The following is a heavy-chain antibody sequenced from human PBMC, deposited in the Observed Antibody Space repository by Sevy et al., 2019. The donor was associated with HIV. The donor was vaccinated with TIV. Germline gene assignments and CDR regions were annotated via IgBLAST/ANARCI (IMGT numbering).Heavy chain of an antibody. D-gene: IGHD3-3*01. Sequence: GGSLRLSCAASGFTFSGYGMHWVRQAPGKGLEWVALIRYDGNQKFYADSVKGRFTISRDNSQNTVYLQMNSLRVDDSSVYYCARDFYDFWIDPTEYYGMDVWGQGTTVTVSS. J-gene: IGHJ6*02. CDR1: GFTFSGYG. CDR2: IRYDGNQK. V-gene: IGHV3-33*01. CDR3: ARDFYDFWIDPTEYYGMDV.